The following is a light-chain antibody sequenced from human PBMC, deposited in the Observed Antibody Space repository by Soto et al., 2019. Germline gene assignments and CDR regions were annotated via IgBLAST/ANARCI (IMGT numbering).Light chain of an antibody. Sequence: EIVMTQSPFTLSVSAGERATLSCRASQSVSSNLAWYQQKPGQAPRLLIYGASIRATGIPARFSGSGSGTEFTLTISSLQSEDFAVYYCQQYNNWPPYTFGPGTKVEIK. V-gene: IGKV3-15*01. J-gene: IGKJ2*01. CDR2: GAS. CDR3: QQYNNWPPYT. CDR1: QSVSSN.